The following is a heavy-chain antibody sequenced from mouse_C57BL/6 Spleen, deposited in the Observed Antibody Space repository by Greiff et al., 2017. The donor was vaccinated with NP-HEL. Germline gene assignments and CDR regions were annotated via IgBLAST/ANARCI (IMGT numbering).Heavy chain of an antibody. Sequence: VKLQQSGAELARPGASVKLSCKASGYTFTSYGISWVKQRTGQGLEWIGEIYPRSGNTYYNEKFKGKATLTADKSSSTAYMELRSLTSEDSAVYFCASGKHAMDYWGQGTSVTVSS. CDR2: IYPRSGNT. V-gene: IGHV1-81*01. D-gene: IGHD2-1*01. CDR1: GYTFTSYG. CDR3: ASGKHAMDY. J-gene: IGHJ4*01.